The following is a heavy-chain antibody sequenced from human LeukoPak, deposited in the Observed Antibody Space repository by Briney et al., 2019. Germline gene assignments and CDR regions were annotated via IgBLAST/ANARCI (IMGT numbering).Heavy chain of an antibody. CDR3: TRVSLGAAAGSSYYYYYGMDV. D-gene: IGHD6-13*01. CDR1: GFTFSGSA. CDR2: IRSKANSYAT. Sequence: GGSLKLSCAASGFTFSGSAMHWVRQASGKGLEWVGRIRSKANSYATAYAASVKGRFTISKDDSKNTAYLQMNSLKTEDTAVYYCTRVSLGAAAGSSYYYYYGMDVWGQGTTVTVSS. J-gene: IGHJ6*02. V-gene: IGHV3-73*01.